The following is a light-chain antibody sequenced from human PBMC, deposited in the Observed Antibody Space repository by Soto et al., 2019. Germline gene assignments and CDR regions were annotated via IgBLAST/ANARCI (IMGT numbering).Light chain of an antibody. V-gene: IGLV7-43*01. J-gene: IGLJ2*01. Sequence: QTVVTQEPSLTVSPGGTVTLTCASSTGAVTSGYYPNWFQQKPGQAPRPLIYSTSNKHSWTPARFSGALLGGKAALTLSGVQPEDEAEYYCLLYYGGAQAVFGGGTKLTVL. CDR3: LLYYGGAQAV. CDR1: TGAVTSGYY. CDR2: STS.